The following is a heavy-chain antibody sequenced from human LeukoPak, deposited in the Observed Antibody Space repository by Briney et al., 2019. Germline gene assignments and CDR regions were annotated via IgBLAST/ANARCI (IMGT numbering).Heavy chain of an antibody. CDR1: GGSISSRNYY. Sequence: SETLSLTCTVSGGSISSRNYYWGWVRQSPGKGLQWVGSIYYTETTYYNPSLESRVTISVDASENQFSLKLRSVTAADTAQYYCARQISDYYYYYMDVWGTGTTVTVSS. J-gene: IGHJ6*03. V-gene: IGHV4-39*01. CDR3: ARQISDYYYYYMDV. CDR2: IYYTETT. D-gene: IGHD6-19*01.